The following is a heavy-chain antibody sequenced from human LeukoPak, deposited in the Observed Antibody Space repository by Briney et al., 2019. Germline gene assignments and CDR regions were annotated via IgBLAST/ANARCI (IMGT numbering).Heavy chain of an antibody. D-gene: IGHD6-19*01. Sequence: PETLSLTCTVSGYSISSGYYWGWSRQPPGKGLEWIGSIYHSGSTYYTQTLKSRVTISGDTSKNPFSLKLSSVSAADTAVYYCARGKAVAGTGWFDPWGQGTLVTVSS. CDR2: IYHSGST. CDR3: ARGKAVAGTGWFDP. J-gene: IGHJ5*02. V-gene: IGHV4-38-2*02. CDR1: GYSISSGYY.